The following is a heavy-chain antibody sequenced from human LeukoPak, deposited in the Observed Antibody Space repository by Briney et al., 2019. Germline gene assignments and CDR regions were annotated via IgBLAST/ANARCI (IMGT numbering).Heavy chain of an antibody. CDR1: GGSISSGGYY. D-gene: IGHD2-15*01. V-gene: IGHV4-39*07. CDR2: INHSGST. CDR3: ARGLGYRIYYYYGMDV. Sequence: SETLSLTCTVSGGSISSGGYYWSWIRQPPGKGLEWIGEINHSGSTNYNPSLKSRVTISVDTSKNQFSLKLSSVTAADTAVYYCARGLGYRIYYYYGMDVWGQGTTVTVSS. J-gene: IGHJ6*02.